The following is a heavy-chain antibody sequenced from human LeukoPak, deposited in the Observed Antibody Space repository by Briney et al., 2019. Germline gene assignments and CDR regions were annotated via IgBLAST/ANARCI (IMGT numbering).Heavy chain of an antibody. D-gene: IGHD4-11*01. V-gene: IGHV1-69*13. Sequence: ASVKVSCKASGGTFSSYAISWVRQAPGQGLEWMGGIIPIFGTANYAQKFQGRVTITADESTSTAYMELSSLRSEDTAVYYCATGARLSRLQWLHDAFDIWGQGTMVTVSS. CDR3: ATGARLSRLQWLHDAFDI. J-gene: IGHJ3*02. CDR1: GGTFSSYA. CDR2: IIPIFGTA.